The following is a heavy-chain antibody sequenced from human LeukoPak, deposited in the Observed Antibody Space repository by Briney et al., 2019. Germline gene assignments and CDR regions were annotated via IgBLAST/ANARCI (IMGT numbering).Heavy chain of an antibody. CDR3: ARDACSSTSCYPGVFDY. D-gene: IGHD2-2*01. V-gene: IGHV3-7*01. CDR2: IKQDGSEK. J-gene: IGHJ4*02. CDR1: GFTFSSYW. Sequence: GGSLRLFCAASGFTFSSYWMRWVRQARGKGLEWVANIKQDGSEKYYVDSVKGRFTISRDNAKNSLYLQMNSLRAEDTAVYYCARDACSSTSCYPGVFDYWGQGTLVTVSS.